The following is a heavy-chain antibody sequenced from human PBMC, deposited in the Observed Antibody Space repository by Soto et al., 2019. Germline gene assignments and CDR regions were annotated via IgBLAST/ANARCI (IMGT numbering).Heavy chain of an antibody. CDR2: IIPIFGTA. V-gene: IGHV1-69*12. CDR3: ARDSPRVRGVSYYYGMDV. CDR1: GGTFTNYA. J-gene: IGHJ6*02. D-gene: IGHD3-10*01. Sequence: QVQLVQSGAEVKRPGSSVKVSCKTSGGTFTNYAISWVRQAPGQGLEWMGGIIPIFGTANYAQRFQGRVTITADESTSTANMDLSSLTSEDTAVYYCARDSPRVRGVSYYYGMDVWGQGTTVTVSS.